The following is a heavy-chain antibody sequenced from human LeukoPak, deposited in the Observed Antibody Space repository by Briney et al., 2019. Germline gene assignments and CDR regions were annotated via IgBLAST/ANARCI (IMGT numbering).Heavy chain of an antibody. J-gene: IGHJ4*02. D-gene: IGHD3-22*01. CDR3: ARTNYYDSSGPKHYFDQ. CDR1: GGSISSGDYY. CDR2: IYYRGST. Sequence: SETLSLTRTVSGGSISSGDYYWSWIRQPPGQGLGCIGYIYYRGSTYYNPSLKSRVTISVDTSKNQFSLKLSSVTAADTAVYYCARTNYYDSSGPKHYFDQWGQGTLVTVSS. V-gene: IGHV4-30-4*01.